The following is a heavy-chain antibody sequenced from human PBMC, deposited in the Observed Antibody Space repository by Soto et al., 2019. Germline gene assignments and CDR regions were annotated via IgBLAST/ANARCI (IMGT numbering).Heavy chain of an antibody. CDR2: VNAGNGNT. CDR1: GYAFTSYA. J-gene: IGHJ3*02. Sequence: ASVKVSYKASGYAFTSYAMHRVHQASGQRLEWMGWVNAGNGNTKYSQNFQGRVTITRDTSASTAYMELSSLRSEDTAVYYCARDPWLSSAFDIWGQGTMVTVSS. D-gene: IGHD3-10*01. V-gene: IGHV1-3*01. CDR3: ARDPWLSSAFDI.